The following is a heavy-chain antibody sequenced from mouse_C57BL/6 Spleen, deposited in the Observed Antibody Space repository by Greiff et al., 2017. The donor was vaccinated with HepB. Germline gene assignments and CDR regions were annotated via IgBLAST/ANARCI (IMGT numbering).Heavy chain of an antibody. D-gene: IGHD6-1*01. Sequence: VQLQQSGPELVKPGASVKISCKASGYTFTDYYMNWVKQSHGKSLEWIGDINPNNGGTSYNQKFKGKATLTVDKSSSTAYMELRSLTSEDSAVYYCARSQRFDLYYAMDYWGQGTSVTVSS. CDR3: ARSQRFDLYYAMDY. J-gene: IGHJ4*01. CDR1: GYTFTDYY. CDR2: INPNNGGT. V-gene: IGHV1-26*01.